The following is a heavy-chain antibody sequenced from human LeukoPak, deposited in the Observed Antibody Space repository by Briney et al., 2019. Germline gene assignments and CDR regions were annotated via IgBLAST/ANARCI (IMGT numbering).Heavy chain of an antibody. V-gene: IGHV1-8*01. CDR3: ARAVTSGYYYRSIYYYYYMDV. J-gene: IGHJ6*03. D-gene: IGHD3-22*01. Sequence: ASVKVSCKASGYTFTSYDINWVRQATGHGLEWMGWMNPNSGNTGYAQKFQGRVTMTRNTSISTAYMELSSLRSEDTAVYYCARAVTSGYYYRSIYYYYYMDVWGKGTTVTISS. CDR1: GYTFTSYD. CDR2: MNPNSGNT.